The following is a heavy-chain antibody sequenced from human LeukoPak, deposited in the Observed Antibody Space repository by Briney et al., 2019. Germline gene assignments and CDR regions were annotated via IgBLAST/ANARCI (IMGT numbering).Heavy chain of an antibody. CDR1: RFTFSSYG. CDR3: AKDRCSNGVGCYYYYMDV. J-gene: IGHJ6*03. Sequence: GGSLRLSCAASRFTFSSYGMHWVRQAPGKGLEGVAYIQYEWSNEQYADSVKGRFSISRDSSKSILYAQMNSLRAEDTAVYYCAKDRCSNGVGCYYYYMDVWGKGTSVTISS. D-gene: IGHD2-8*01. CDR2: IQYEWSNE. V-gene: IGHV3-30*02.